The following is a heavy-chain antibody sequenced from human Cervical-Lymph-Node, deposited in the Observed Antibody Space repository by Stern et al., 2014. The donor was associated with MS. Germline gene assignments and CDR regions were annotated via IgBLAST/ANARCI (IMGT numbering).Heavy chain of an antibody. V-gene: IGHV1-2*06. J-gene: IGHJ4*02. CDR2: LDPNSDDP. CDR3: AREATLIVVGIDY. D-gene: IGHD3-22*01. Sequence: VQLVQSGTKMQKPGASVKVSCKASGYTFTAFFIHWVRHVPGPGLEWMGRLDPNSDDPTYAQKFHDRVTLTRDTSIGTAYLELSRLTSADTAVYYCAREATLIVVGIDYWGQGTQVTVSS. CDR1: GYTFTAFF.